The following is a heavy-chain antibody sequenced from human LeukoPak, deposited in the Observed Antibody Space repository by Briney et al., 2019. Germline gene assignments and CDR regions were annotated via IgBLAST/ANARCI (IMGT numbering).Heavy chain of an antibody. CDR1: GFTFSSYE. J-gene: IGHJ3*02. CDR2: ISSSGSTI. CDR3: ARAGRYYDSSGYYYSDAFDI. D-gene: IGHD3-22*01. V-gene: IGHV3-48*03. Sequence: TGGSLRLSCAASGFTFSSYEMNWVRQAPGKGLEWVSYISSSGSTIYYADSVKGRFTISRDNAKNSLYLQMNSPRAEDTAVYYCARAGRYYDSSGYYYSDAFDIWGQGTMVTVSS.